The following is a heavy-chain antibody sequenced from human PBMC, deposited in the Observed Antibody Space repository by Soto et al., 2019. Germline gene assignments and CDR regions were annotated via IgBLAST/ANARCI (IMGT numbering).Heavy chain of an antibody. CDR3: ARGVMSRGYCSSTSCYGSYYYYMDV. D-gene: IGHD2-2*01. CDR2: INPNSGGT. Sequence: ASVKVSCKASGYTFTGYYMHWVRQAPGQGLEWMGWINPNSGGTNYAQKFQGWVTMTRDTSISTAYMELSRLRSDDTAVYYCARGVMSRGYCSSTSCYGSYYYYMDVWGKGTTVTVSS. V-gene: IGHV1-2*04. CDR1: GYTFTGYY. J-gene: IGHJ6*03.